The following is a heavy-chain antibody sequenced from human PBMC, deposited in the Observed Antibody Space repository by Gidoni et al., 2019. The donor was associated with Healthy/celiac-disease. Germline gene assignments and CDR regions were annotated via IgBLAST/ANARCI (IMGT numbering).Heavy chain of an antibody. D-gene: IGHD3-9*01. CDR3: AKDSDYDILTGYFDY. CDR1: GFPFSSYA. J-gene: IGHJ4*02. CDR2: ISGSGGST. V-gene: IGHV3-23*01. Sequence: EVQLLESGGGLVQSGGSLRLPCSASGFPFSSYAMSWVRQAPGKGLEWVSAISGSGGSTYYAESVKGRFTISRDNSKNTLYLQMNSLRAEDTAVYYCAKDSDYDILTGYFDYWGQGTLVTVSS.